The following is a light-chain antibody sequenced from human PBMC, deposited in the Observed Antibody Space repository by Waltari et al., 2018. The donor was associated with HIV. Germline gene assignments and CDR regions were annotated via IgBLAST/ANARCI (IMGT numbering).Light chain of an antibody. V-gene: IGKV3-11*01. CDR2: DAS. J-gene: IGKJ5*01. Sequence: EIVLTQSPPTLPLSPGERANLSCRASQSVSSYLAWYQQKPGHAPRLLIYDASNRATGIPARFRGSVSGTDFTLTISSREPEDFAVYYCQQRSNWPGITFGQGTRLEIK. CDR1: QSVSSY. CDR3: QQRSNWPGIT.